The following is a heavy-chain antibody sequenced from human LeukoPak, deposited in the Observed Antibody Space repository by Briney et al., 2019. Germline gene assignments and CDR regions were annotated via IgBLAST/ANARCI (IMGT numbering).Heavy chain of an antibody. CDR3: AVRGDPYYFDY. CDR1: GGTFSSYA. J-gene: IGHJ4*02. Sequence: SVKVSCKASGGTFSSYAISWVRQAPGQGLEWMGGIIPIFGTANYAQKFQGRVTITADESTSTAHMELSSLRSEDTAVYYCAVRGDPYYFDYWGQGTLVTVSS. CDR2: IIPIFGTA. D-gene: IGHD2-21*02. V-gene: IGHV1-69*13.